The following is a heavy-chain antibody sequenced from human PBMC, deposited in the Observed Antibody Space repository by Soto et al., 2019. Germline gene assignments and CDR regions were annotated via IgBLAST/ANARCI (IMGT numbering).Heavy chain of an antibody. CDR3: ARGGITMIVAFDY. Sequence: GGSLRLSCAASGFTFSSYGMHWVRQAPGKGLEWVAVIWYDGSNKYYADSLKGRFTISRANSKNTLYLQMNSLRAEDTAVYYCARGGITMIVAFDYWGQGTLVTVSS. D-gene: IGHD3-22*01. CDR1: GFTFSSYG. J-gene: IGHJ4*02. CDR2: IWYDGSNK. V-gene: IGHV3-33*01.